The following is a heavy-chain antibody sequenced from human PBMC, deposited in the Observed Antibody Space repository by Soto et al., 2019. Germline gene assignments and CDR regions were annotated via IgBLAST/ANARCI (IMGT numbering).Heavy chain of an antibody. V-gene: IGHV4-4*02. Sequence: SETLSLTCAVSGGSISSSNWWTWVRLPPGKGLEWIGEIYPSGITNYSPSLRSRVTMSVDKSKNQFSLKLNSVTAADTAMYYCAREAYKRGATNPFFDYWGQGTLVTVSS. D-gene: IGHD1-26*01. CDR2: IYPSGIT. CDR1: GGSISSSNW. J-gene: IGHJ4*02. CDR3: AREAYKRGATNPFFDY.